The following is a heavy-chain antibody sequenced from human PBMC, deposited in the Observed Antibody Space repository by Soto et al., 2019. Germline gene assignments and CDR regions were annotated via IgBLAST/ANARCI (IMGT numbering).Heavy chain of an antibody. CDR2: ISGSGGST. D-gene: IGHD3-3*01. J-gene: IGHJ4*02. V-gene: IGHV3-23*01. Sequence: ESGGGLVQPGGSLRLSCAASGFTFSSYAMSWVRQAPGKGLEWVSAISGSGGSTYYADSVKGRFTISRDNSKNTLYLQMNSLRAEDTAVYYCANDYDFWSGYPQYYFDYWGQGTLVTVSS. CDR3: ANDYDFWSGYPQYYFDY. CDR1: GFTFSSYA.